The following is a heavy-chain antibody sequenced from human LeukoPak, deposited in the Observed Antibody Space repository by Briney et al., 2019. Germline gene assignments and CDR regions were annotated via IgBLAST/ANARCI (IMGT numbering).Heavy chain of an antibody. V-gene: IGHV4-30-4*07. CDR2: TYYSGST. D-gene: IGHD6-13*01. CDR3: ARVHWGAAAGTTFDY. Sequence: SETLSLTCAVSGGSISSGGYSWSWIRQPPGKGLEWIGYTYYSGSTYYNPSLKSRVTISVDTSKNQFSLKLSSVTAADTAVYYCARVHWGAAAGTTFDYWGQGTLVTVSS. CDR1: GGSISSGGYS. J-gene: IGHJ4*02.